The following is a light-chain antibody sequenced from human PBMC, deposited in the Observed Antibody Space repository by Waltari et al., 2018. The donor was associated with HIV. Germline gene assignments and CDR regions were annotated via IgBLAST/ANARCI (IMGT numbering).Light chain of an antibody. CDR2: DDS. V-gene: IGLV3-21*02. J-gene: IGLJ1*01. CDR3: QVWDTSSDHVDYV. Sequence: SFVLTQPPSVSVAPGQTATISCGESNIGSRSVHWYQLKPGQAPVLVVYDDSDRPSGIPERCSGSNSGNTATLTISRGEAGDEADYFCQVWDTSSDHVDYVFGTGTKVTVL. CDR1: NIGSRS.